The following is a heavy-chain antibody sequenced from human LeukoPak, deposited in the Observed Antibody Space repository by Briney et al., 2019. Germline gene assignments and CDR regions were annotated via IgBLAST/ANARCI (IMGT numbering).Heavy chain of an antibody. Sequence: PGGSLRLSCAASGFTYSRCWMHWVRQVPGKGLVWVARIKGDESYTFYADSVKGRFTISRDNAKNTLYLQMNSLRAEDTAVYYCASQADSAYGDYNWGQGTLVTVSS. D-gene: IGHD4-17*01. CDR3: ASQADSAYGDYN. CDR2: IKGDESYT. CDR1: GFTYSRCW. V-gene: IGHV3-74*01. J-gene: IGHJ4*02.